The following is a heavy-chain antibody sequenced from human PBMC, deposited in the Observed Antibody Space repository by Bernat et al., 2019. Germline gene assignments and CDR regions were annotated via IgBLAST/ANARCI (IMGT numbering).Heavy chain of an antibody. V-gene: IGHV3-15*01. Sequence: EVQLVESGGGLVKPGGSLRLSCAASGFTFSNAWMSWVRQAPGKGLEWVGRIKSKTDGGTTDYAAPVKGRFTISRDDSNNTLYLQMNSLKTEDTAVCYCTTDWVQLLPLDAFDIWGQGTMVTVSS. J-gene: IGHJ3*02. CDR1: GFTFSNAW. CDR2: IKSKTDGGTT. CDR3: TTDWVQLLPLDAFDI. D-gene: IGHD2-2*01.